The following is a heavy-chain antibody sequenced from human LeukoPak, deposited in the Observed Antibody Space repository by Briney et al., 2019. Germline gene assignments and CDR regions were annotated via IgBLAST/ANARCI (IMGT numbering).Heavy chain of an antibody. Sequence: GASVKVSCKASGYTFTIHWVRQAPGPGLEWMGIINPSGGSTSYAQKFQGRVTMTRDTSTSTVYMELSSLRSEDTAVYYCARSSGRSPNREYMDVWGKGTTVTVSS. D-gene: IGHD1-14*01. CDR2: INPSGGST. CDR1: GYTFT. V-gene: IGHV1-46*01. CDR3: ARSSGRSPNREYMDV. J-gene: IGHJ6*03.